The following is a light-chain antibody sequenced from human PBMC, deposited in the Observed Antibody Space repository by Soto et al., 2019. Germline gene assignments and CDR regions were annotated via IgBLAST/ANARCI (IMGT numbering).Light chain of an antibody. CDR3: SSYTTSYFYV. J-gene: IGLJ1*01. V-gene: IGLV2-14*01. CDR2: GVK. Sequence: ALTQPASVSGSPGQSITISCTGSGRDIGAYDYVSWYQQHPGKAPKLLIYGVKNRPSGVSYRFSASKSAFTASLTISGLQAEDEAHYYCSSYTTSYFYVFGPGTKLTVL. CDR1: GRDIGAYDY.